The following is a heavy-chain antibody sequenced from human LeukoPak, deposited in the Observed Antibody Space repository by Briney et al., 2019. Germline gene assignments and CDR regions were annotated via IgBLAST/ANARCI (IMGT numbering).Heavy chain of an antibody. J-gene: IGHJ4*02. D-gene: IGHD2-15*01. CDR3: ANLGYCSGGSCPPGDYYFDY. CDR1: GFTFSSYG. V-gene: IGHV3-30*18. CDR2: ISYDGSNK. Sequence: GGSLRLSCAASGFTFSSYGMHWVRQAPGKGLEWVAVISYDGSNKYYADSVKGQFTISRDNSKNTLYLQMNSLRAEDTAVYYCANLGYCSGGSCPPGDYYFDYWGQGTLVTVSS.